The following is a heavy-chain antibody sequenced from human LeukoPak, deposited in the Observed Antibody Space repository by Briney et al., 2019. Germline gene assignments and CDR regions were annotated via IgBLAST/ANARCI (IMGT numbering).Heavy chain of an antibody. J-gene: IGHJ6*03. CDR1: GYTFTRYG. D-gene: IGHD2-2*02. CDR2: ISAYTGNT. CDR3: ARGVPAAILHYYYYYMDV. V-gene: IGHV1-18*01. Sequence: GASVKVSCKASGYTFTRYGISWVRQAPGQGLEWMGWISAYTGNTNYAQKLQGRVTMTTDTSTSTAYMELRSLRSDDTAVYYCARGVPAAILHYYYYYMDVWGKGTTVTVSS.